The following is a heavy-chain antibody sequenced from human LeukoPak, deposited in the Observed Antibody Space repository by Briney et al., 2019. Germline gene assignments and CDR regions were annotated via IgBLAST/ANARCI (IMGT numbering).Heavy chain of an antibody. CDR1: GFTFSSYS. D-gene: IGHD3-22*01. V-gene: IGHV3-21*01. Sequence: GGSLRLSCAASGFTFSSYSMTWVRQAPGKGLEWVSSISSSSSYIYYADSVKGRFTISRDNAKNSLYLQMNSLRAEDTAVYYCARCYYDSSGYLLHRPFDYWGRGTLVTVSS. J-gene: IGHJ4*02. CDR2: ISSSSSYI. CDR3: ARCYYDSSGYLLHRPFDY.